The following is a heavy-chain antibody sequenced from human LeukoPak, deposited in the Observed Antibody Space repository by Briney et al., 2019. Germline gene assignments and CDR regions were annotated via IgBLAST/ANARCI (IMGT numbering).Heavy chain of an antibody. CDR2: IWYDESNK. CDR3: AKDYSRGVYYYYMDV. CDR1: GFTFSSYG. D-gene: IGHD2-21*01. Sequence: GGSLRLSCAASGFTFSSYGMHWVRQAPGKGLEWVAVIWYDESNKYYGDSVKGRFTISRDNSKNTLYLQMNSLRAEDTAVYYCAKDYSRGVYYYYMDVWGKGTTVTVSS. V-gene: IGHV3-33*06. J-gene: IGHJ6*03.